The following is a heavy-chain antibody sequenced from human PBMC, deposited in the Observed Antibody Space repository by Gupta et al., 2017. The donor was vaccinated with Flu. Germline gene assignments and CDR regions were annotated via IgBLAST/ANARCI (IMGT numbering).Heavy chain of an antibody. J-gene: IGHJ4*02. D-gene: IGHD5-12*01. CDR1: GYTFTSYG. CDR2: ISAYNGKT. V-gene: IGHV1-18*01. Sequence: QVQLVQSGAEVKKPGASVKVSCKASGYTFTSYGISWVRQAPGQGLEWMGWISAYNGKTNYAQKLHGRVTMTTDTSTSTAYMEMRSLRSDDTAVDYCARGRVVATVGRTYYFDYWGQGTLVTVSS. CDR3: ARGRVVATVGRTYYFDY.